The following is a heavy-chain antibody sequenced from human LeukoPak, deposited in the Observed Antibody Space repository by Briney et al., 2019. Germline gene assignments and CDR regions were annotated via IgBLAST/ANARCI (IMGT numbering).Heavy chain of an antibody. CDR1: GGTISSLTYY. J-gene: IGHJ4*02. CDR2: IYYSGTT. Sequence: SETLSLTCTVSGGTISSLTYYWGWIRQPPGRGLEWIASIYYSGTTYYSPSLKSRVTISVNRSNNQFSLRLTSVTAADTAVYFCAGYSSGWSSGGGYWGQGTLVTVSS. CDR3: AGYSSGWSSGGGY. D-gene: IGHD6-19*01. V-gene: IGHV4-39*01.